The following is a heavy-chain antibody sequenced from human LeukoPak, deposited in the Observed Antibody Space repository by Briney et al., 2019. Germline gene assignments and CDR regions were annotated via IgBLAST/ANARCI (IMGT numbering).Heavy chain of an antibody. CDR1: GGSISSYY. V-gene: IGHV4-4*07. J-gene: IGHJ4*02. CDR2: IYTSGST. D-gene: IGHD6-19*01. CDR3: ARVAVAGYYFDY. Sequence: SETLSLTCTVSGGSISSYYWSWIRQPAGKGLEWIGRIYTSGSTYYNPSLKSRVTISIDTSKNQFSLKLSSVTAADTAVYYCARVAVAGYYFDYWGQGTLVTVSS.